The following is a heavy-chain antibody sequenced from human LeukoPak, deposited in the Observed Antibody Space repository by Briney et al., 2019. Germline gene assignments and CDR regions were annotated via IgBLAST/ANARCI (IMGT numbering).Heavy chain of an antibody. V-gene: IGHV4-39*01. D-gene: IGHD3-16*01. CDR1: GGSISSGSYY. CDR3: PGGEGYFDY. CDR2: VDYSGST. J-gene: IGHJ4*02. Sequence: PSETLSLTCAVSGGSISSGSYYWGWVRQPPGKGLGWIGSVDYSGSTFYNPSLKTRVTISVDTSKNQFSLKLSSVTAAAPAVYTCPGGEGYFDYWGQGALVTVSS.